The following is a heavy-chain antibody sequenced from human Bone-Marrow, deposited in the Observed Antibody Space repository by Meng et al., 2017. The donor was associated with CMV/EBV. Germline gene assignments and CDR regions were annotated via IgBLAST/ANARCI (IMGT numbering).Heavy chain of an antibody. CDR1: GFTFSSYA. CDR2: ISGSGGST. V-gene: IGHV3-23*01. J-gene: IGHJ4*02. CDR3: AKRPGGSADY. Sequence: GESLKISCAASGFTFSSYAMSWVRQAPGKGLEWVSAISGSGGSTYYADSVKGRFTISRDNSKNTLYLQMNSLRAEDTAVYYCAKRPGGSADYWGQGTLVPSPQ. D-gene: IGHD3-10*01.